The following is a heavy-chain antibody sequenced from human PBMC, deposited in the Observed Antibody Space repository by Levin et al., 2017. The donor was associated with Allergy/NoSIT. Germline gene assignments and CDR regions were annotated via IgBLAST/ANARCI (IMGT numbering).Heavy chain of an antibody. Sequence: GSLRLSCTVSGDSITNYYLNWIRQPAGEGLEWIGHIYTTGNTNYNPSLKSRVSMSVDTSTRQFSLKVSAVTAADTAVYYCARMTYSSRSWHIDYWGQGALVTVSS. V-gene: IGHV4-4*07. J-gene: IGHJ4*02. CDR3: ARMTYSSRSWHIDY. CDR1: GDSITNYY. CDR2: IYTTGNT. D-gene: IGHD6-13*01.